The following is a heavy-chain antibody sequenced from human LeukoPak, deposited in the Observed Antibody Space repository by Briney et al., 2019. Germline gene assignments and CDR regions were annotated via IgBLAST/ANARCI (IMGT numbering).Heavy chain of an antibody. CDR1: GYTLTELS. V-gene: IGHV1-2*02. J-gene: IGHJ4*02. Sequence: AASVKVSCKVSGYTLTELSMHWVRQAPGQGLEWMGWINPNSGGTNYAQKFQGRVTMTRDTSISTAYMELSRLRSDDTAVYYCARTKEGLNDYWGQGTLVTVSS. CDR2: INPNSGGT. CDR3: ARTKEGLNDY.